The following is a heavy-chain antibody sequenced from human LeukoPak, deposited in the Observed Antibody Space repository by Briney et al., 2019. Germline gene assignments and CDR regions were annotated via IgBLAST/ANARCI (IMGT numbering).Heavy chain of an antibody. CDR2: ISVSGGVT. V-gene: IGHV3-23*01. D-gene: IGHD1-26*01. Sequence: GGSLRLSCAASGFIFSNYAMIWVRQAPGKGLEWVSAISVSGGVTYYADSVQGRFTISRDNSKNTLYLQMNSLRAEDTAVYYCPSGSADYWGQGTLVTVSS. J-gene: IGHJ4*02. CDR1: GFIFSNYA. CDR3: PSGSADY.